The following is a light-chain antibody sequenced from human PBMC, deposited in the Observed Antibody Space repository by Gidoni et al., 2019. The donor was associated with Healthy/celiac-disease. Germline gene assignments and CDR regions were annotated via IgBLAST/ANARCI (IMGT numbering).Light chain of an antibody. Sequence: EFVLTQSQATLSLSPGERATLSCRASQSVSSYLAWYQHKPGQAPRLLIYDASNMATGIPARFSGSGSGTDFTLTISSLVPEDFAVYYCQQRSNWPRVTFGQGTRLEIK. CDR1: QSVSSY. V-gene: IGKV3-11*01. CDR3: QQRSNWPRVT. J-gene: IGKJ5*01. CDR2: DAS.